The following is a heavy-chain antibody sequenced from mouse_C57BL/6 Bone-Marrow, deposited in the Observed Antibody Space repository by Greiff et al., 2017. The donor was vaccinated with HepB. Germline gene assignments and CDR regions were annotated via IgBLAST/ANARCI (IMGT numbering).Heavy chain of an antibody. CDR1: GYSFTGYY. CDR3: ARYDGYYEAMDY. D-gene: IGHD2-3*01. CDR2: INPSTGGT. V-gene: IGHV1-42*01. J-gene: IGHJ4*01. Sequence: EVKLQESGPELVKPGASVKISCKASGYSFTGYYMNWVKQSPEKSLEWIGEINPSTGGTTYNQKFKAKATLTVDKSSSTAYMQLKSLTSEDSAVYYCARYDGYYEAMDYWGQGTSVTVSS.